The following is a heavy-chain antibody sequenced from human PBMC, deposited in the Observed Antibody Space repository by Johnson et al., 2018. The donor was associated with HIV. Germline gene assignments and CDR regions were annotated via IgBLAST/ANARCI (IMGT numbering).Heavy chain of an antibody. D-gene: IGHD3-3*01. V-gene: IGHV3-73*01. CDR3: AKDLAERECEEWASDYYDFGRALPCQDPRGVVGIFDM. CDR2: IRSKANSYAT. J-gene: IGHJ3*02. CDR1: KFTFNSYT. Sequence: VQLVESGGGVVRPGRSLRLSCAASKFTFNSYTLHWVRQASGKGLEWVGRIRSKANSYATAYAASVKGRFTISRDDSKNTAYLQMNSLKTEDTAVYYGAKDLAERECEEWASDYYDFGRALPCQDPRGVVGIFDMWGQGTMVTVSS.